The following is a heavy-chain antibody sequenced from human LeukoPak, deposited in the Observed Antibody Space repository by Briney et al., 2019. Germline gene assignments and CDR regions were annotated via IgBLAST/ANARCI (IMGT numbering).Heavy chain of an antibody. D-gene: IGHD3-9*01. CDR1: GYTFTSYD. J-gene: IGHJ4*02. Sequence: ASVKVSCKASGYTFTSYDINRVRQATGQGLEWMGWMNPNSGNTGYAQKFQGRVTMTRNTSISTAYMELSSLRSEDTAVYYCARGYFDWYQMRSIDYWGQGTLVTVSS. CDR3: ARGYFDWYQMRSIDY. V-gene: IGHV1-8*01. CDR2: MNPNSGNT.